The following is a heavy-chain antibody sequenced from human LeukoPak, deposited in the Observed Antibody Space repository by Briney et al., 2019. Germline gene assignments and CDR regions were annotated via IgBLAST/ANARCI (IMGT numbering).Heavy chain of an antibody. CDR2: IYYSGST. V-gene: IGHV4-59*01. CDR1: GGSLSSYY. CDR3: ARDLRGSSCYDY. D-gene: IGHD2-2*01. Sequence: SSETLSLTCTVSGGSLSSYYWSWIRQPPGKGLEWIGYIYYSGSTSYNPSLKSRVTISVDTSKNQFSLKLSSVTAADTALYYCARDLRGSSCYDYWGQGTLVTVSS. J-gene: IGHJ4*02.